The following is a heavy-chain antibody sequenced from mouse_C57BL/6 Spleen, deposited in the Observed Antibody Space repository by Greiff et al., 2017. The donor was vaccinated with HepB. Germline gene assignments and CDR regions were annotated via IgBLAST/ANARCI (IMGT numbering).Heavy chain of an antibody. J-gene: IGHJ2*01. CDR3: ARNVITTVVATSYYFDY. CDR2: IWTGGGT. V-gene: IGHV2-9-1*01. Sequence: VKLQESGPGLVAPSQSLSITCTVSGFSLTSYAISWVRQPPGKGLEWLGVIWTGGGTNYNSALKSRLSISKDNSKSQVFLKMNSLQTDDTARYYCARNVITTVVATSYYFDYWGQGTTLTVSS. D-gene: IGHD1-1*01. CDR1: GFSLTSYA.